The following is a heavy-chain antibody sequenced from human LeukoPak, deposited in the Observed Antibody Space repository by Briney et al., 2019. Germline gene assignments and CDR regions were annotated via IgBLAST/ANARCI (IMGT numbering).Heavy chain of an antibody. D-gene: IGHD2-2*01. Sequence: SETLSLTRTVSGGSISSYYWSWIRQPAGKGLEWIGRIYTSGSTNYNPSLKSRVTISVDKSKNQFSLKLSSVTAADTAVYYCAREFEYQLLPPYYYYMDVWGKGTTVTVSS. V-gene: IGHV4-4*07. CDR3: AREFEYQLLPPYYYYMDV. J-gene: IGHJ6*03. CDR2: IYTSGST. CDR1: GGSISSYY.